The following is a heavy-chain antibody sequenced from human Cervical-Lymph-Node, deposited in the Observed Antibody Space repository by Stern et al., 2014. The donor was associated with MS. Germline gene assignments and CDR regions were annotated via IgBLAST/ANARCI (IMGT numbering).Heavy chain of an antibody. Sequence: QVTLKESGPTLVKPTQTLTLTCTFSGFSLSTSGVGVGWIRQPPGKALEWLALIYWDDDKRYSPSMQSKISITQDNYKNQVVLTMTTMDPVDTATYYCAPGLEIRLWAAYWGQGTLVTVSS. J-gene: IGHJ4*02. CDR1: GFSLSTSGVG. V-gene: IGHV2-5*02. D-gene: IGHD5-18*01. CDR2: IYWDDDK. CDR3: APGLEIRLWAAY.